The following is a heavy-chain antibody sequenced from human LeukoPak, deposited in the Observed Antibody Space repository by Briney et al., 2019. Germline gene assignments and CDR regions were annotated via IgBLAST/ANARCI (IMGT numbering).Heavy chain of an antibody. D-gene: IGHD3-22*01. Sequence: GESLKISCKGSGYTFPNYWIGWVRQKPGKGLEWMGIIYPGDSNTRYYPSFQGQVTISADKSISTAYLQGSSLKASDTAMYYCARFAYGSDYFPGHYWGQGTRVTVSS. J-gene: IGHJ4*02. V-gene: IGHV5-51*01. CDR2: IYPGDSNT. CDR1: GYTFPNYW. CDR3: ARFAYGSDYFPGHY.